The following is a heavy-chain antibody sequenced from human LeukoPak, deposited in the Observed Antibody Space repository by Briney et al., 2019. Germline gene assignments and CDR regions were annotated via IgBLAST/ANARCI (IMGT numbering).Heavy chain of an antibody. V-gene: IGHV5-51*01. CDR3: ASLSEYCSGGSCYSGEGAFDY. J-gene: IGHJ4*02. CDR2: IYPGDSDT. D-gene: IGHD2-15*01. Sequence: GESLKISCKGSGYSFTNYWIGWVRQMPGKGLEWMGIIYPGDSDTRYSPSFQGQVTISADKSISPAYLQWSSLKASDTAMYYCASLSEYCSGGSCYSGEGAFDYWGQGTLVTVSS. CDR1: GYSFTNYW.